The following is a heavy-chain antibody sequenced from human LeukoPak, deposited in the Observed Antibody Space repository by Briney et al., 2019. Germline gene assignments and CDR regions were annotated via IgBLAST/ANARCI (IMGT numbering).Heavy chain of an antibody. D-gene: IGHD1-1*01. CDR1: GFTFSNSW. CDR2: ISSDGSSS. Sequence: GGSLRLSCVASGFTFSNSWMHWVRQVPGKRLLWVSRISSDGSSSIYADSVKDRFTISRDNAKNTLYLQMNSLRGEDTAVYYCARMATAFDYWGQGTLVTVSS. CDR3: ARMATAFDY. J-gene: IGHJ4*02. V-gene: IGHV3-74*01.